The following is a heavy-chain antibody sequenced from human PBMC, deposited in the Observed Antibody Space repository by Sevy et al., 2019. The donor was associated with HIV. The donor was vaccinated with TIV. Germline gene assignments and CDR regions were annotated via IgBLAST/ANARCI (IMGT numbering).Heavy chain of an antibody. V-gene: IGHV3-23*01. CDR3: AKAGCSSTSCYPSYYYYYGMDV. D-gene: IGHD2-2*01. CDR2: ISGSGGST. Sequence: GGSLRLSCAASGFTFSSYAMSWVRQAPGKGLEWVSAISGSGGSTYYADSVKGRFTISRDNSKNTLYLQMNSLRAEDTAVYYCAKAGCSSTSCYPSYYYYYGMDVWGQWTTVTVSS. J-gene: IGHJ6*02. CDR1: GFTFSSYA.